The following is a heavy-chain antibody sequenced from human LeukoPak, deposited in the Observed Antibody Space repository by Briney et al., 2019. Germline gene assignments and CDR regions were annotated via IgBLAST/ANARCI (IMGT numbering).Heavy chain of an antibody. J-gene: IGHJ4*02. D-gene: IGHD5-18*01. CDR3: ARERDHGYSYGLVLDS. Sequence: SETLSLTCTVSGGSMNTYYWTWLRQPAGKRLEWLGRMYHSGTTNYNSPLYNPSLSSRVTMSVDGAKNQFSLRLKSVTTADTAIYFCARERDHGYSYGLVLDSWGQGGLVTVSS. CDR1: GGSMNTYY. V-gene: IGHV4-4*07. CDR2: MYHSGTT.